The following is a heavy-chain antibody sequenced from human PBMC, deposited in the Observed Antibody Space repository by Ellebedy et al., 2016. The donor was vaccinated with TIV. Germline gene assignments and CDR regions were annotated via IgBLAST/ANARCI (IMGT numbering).Heavy chain of an antibody. D-gene: IGHD4-17*01. V-gene: IGHV3-21*06. Sequence: GESLKISCAASGFTFSTYSMNWVRQAPGKGLEWVSSMSGTSSYVHYADSVEGRFTISRDNAKNSLYLHRSSLRVEDTAVYYCARVHGDYRIDYWGPGTLVTVSS. CDR1: GFTFSTYS. CDR2: MSGTSSYV. J-gene: IGHJ4*02. CDR3: ARVHGDYRIDY.